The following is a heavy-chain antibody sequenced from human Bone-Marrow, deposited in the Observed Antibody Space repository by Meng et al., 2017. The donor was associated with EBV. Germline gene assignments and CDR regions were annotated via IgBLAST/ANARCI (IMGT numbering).Heavy chain of an antibody. Sequence: QVQLPESGPGLVKPSETLSLTCTVSGGSVSSGSYYWSWIRQPPGKGLEWIGYIYYSGSTNYNPSLKSRVTISVDTSKNQFSLKLSSVTAADTAVYYCARGSIVGVNWFDPWGQGTLVTVSS. CDR2: IYYSGST. J-gene: IGHJ5*02. CDR3: ARGSIVGVNWFDP. V-gene: IGHV4-61*01. D-gene: IGHD2-21*01. CDR1: GGSVSSGSYY.